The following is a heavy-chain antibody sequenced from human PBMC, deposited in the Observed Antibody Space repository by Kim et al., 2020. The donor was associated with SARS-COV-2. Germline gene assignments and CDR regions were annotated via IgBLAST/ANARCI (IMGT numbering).Heavy chain of an antibody. CDR2: FDPEDGET. Sequence: ASVKVSCKVSGYTLTELSMHWVRQAPGKGLEWMGGFDPEDGETIYAQKFQGRVTMTEDTSTDTAYMELSSLRSEDTAVYYCATTTPFITMVRGVIIRGPNWFDPWGQGTLVTVSS. CDR1: GYTLTELS. CDR3: ATTTPFITMVRGVIIRGPNWFDP. D-gene: IGHD3-10*01. V-gene: IGHV1-24*01. J-gene: IGHJ5*02.